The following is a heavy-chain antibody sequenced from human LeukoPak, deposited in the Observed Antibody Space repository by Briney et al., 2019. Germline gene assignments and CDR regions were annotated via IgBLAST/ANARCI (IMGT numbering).Heavy chain of an antibody. D-gene: IGHD4-23*01. CDR1: GGSISSYY. CDR3: AILRVNYGGNWFDP. J-gene: IGHJ5*02. V-gene: IGHV4-4*07. Sequence: SETLSLTCTVSGGSISSYYWSWIRQLAGKGLEWIGRIYTSGSTNYNPSLKSRVTMSVDTSKNQFSLKLSSVTAADTAVYYCAILRVNYGGNWFDPWGQGTLVTVSS. CDR2: IYTSGST.